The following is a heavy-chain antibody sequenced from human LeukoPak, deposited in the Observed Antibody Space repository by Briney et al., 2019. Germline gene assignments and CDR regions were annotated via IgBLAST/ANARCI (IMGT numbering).Heavy chain of an antibody. CDR1: GFTFSSYA. J-gene: IGHJ6*02. CDR2: ISGTGGST. Sequence: GGSLTLSCAASGFTFSSYAMTWVRQAPGEGLEWVSAISGTGGSTYYADSVKGRFTISRDNSKNALYLQMSSLRAEDTALYFCAKVRPSSGWSQYGMDVWGQGTTVTVSS. D-gene: IGHD6-19*01. V-gene: IGHV3-23*01. CDR3: AKVRPSSGWSQYGMDV.